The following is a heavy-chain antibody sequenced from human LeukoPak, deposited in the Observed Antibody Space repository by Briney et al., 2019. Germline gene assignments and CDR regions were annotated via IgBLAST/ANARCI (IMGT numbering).Heavy chain of an antibody. V-gene: IGHV4-34*01. D-gene: IGHD4-17*01. Sequence: PSETPSLTCAVYGGSFSGYYWSWIRQPPGKGLEWIGEINHSGSTNYNPSLKSRVTISVDTSKNQFSLKLSSVTAADTAVYYCAGDGPTTVTTRFRYYFDYWGQGTLVTVSS. J-gene: IGHJ4*02. CDR1: GGSFSGYY. CDR3: AGDGPTTVTTRFRYYFDY. CDR2: INHSGST.